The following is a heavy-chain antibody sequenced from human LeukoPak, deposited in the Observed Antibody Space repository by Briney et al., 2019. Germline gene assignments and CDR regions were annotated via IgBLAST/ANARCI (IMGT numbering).Heavy chain of an antibody. D-gene: IGHD3-9*01. CDR2: ISYDGSNK. CDR1: GFTFSSYA. V-gene: IGHV3-30*07. J-gene: IGHJ4*02. Sequence: PGRSLRLSCAASGFTFSSYAMHWVRQAPGKGLEWVAVISYDGSNKYYADSVKGRFTISRDNSKNTLYLQMNSLRAEDTAVYYCARTDQYYDILTGYWRGSEYYFDYWGQGTLVTVSS. CDR3: ARTDQYYDILTGYWRGSEYYFDY.